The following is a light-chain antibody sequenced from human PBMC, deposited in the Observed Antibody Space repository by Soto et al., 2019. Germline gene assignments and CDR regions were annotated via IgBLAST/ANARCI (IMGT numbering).Light chain of an antibody. V-gene: IGKV3-20*01. Sequence: EIVLTQSPGTLSLSPGERATLSCRASQSVSNNYLACYQQNPVQAPRLLIYGASNRATGIPDRFSGSGSGTEFTLTISRLEPEDFAGYYCQQYGSSGTFGQGTKVEIK. CDR2: GAS. J-gene: IGKJ1*01. CDR3: QQYGSSGT. CDR1: QSVSNNY.